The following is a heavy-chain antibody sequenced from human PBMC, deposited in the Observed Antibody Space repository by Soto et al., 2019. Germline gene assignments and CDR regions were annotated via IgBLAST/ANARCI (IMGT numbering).Heavy chain of an antibody. J-gene: IGHJ4*01. CDR2: IYSAGST. Sequence: VELVETGGGLIQPGGSLRLSRAVSGLTVSRTQMSWVRQAPGKGLQWVSVIYSAGSTYYANAVKGRFTISRDISENKIFLELNGLTVDDTAVYYCARAREPEYSSSIFFDYWGRGTVVTVSS. CDR3: ARAREPEYSSSIFFDY. CDR1: GLTVSRTQ. D-gene: IGHD6-6*01. V-gene: IGHV3-53*02.